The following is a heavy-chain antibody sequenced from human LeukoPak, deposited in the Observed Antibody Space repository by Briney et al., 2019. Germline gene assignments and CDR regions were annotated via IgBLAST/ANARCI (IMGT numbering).Heavy chain of an antibody. Sequence: PSETLSLTCTVSGGSISSYYWSWIRQPAGKGLEGIGRIYTSGSTNYNASLKSRVSMSVDTSKNKFSLKLSSVTAADTAVFYCARENSGSYREFDYWGQGTLVTVSS. CDR2: IYTSGST. D-gene: IGHD1-26*01. V-gene: IGHV4-4*07. J-gene: IGHJ4*02. CDR1: GGSISSYY. CDR3: ARENSGSYREFDY.